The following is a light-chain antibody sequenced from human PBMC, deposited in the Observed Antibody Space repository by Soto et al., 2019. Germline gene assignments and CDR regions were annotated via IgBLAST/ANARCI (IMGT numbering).Light chain of an antibody. CDR3: QQYGTSPLT. CDR1: QSVGSTY. V-gene: IGKV3-20*01. J-gene: IGKJ3*01. Sequence: ESVLTQSPGTLSLSPGERATLSCRASQSVGSTYLAWYHQKPGQAPKLLIYGVSSRATGIPDRFSGSGSGTDFTLTISRLEPEDFAVYYCQQYGTSPLTFGPGTKVDI. CDR2: GVS.